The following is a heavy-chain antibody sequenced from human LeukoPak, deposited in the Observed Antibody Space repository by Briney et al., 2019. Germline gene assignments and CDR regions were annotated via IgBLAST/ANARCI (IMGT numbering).Heavy chain of an antibody. D-gene: IGHD6-13*01. V-gene: IGHV3-64*01. J-gene: IGHJ1*01. Sequence: GRSLRLSCAASGFMFSNYGMHWVRQAPGKGLEYVAAIDSYGGSTYYANSVKGRFIISRDNSKNTLYLQMGSLRPEDMAVYYCVREVGSSSWNFYFQHWGQGTLVTVSS. CDR1: GFMFSNYG. CDR2: IDSYGGST. CDR3: VREVGSSSWNFYFQH.